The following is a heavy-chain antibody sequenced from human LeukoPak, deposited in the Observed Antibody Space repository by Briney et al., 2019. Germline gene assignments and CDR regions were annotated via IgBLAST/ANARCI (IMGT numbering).Heavy chain of an antibody. D-gene: IGHD5-18*01. CDR1: GGTSSSYA. J-gene: IGHJ4*02. Sequence: SVKVSCKASGGTSSSYAISWVRQAPGQGLEWMGGIIPIFGTANYAQEFQGRVTITTDESTSTAYMELSSLRSEDTAVYYCASDTAMATFDYWGQGTLVTVSS. CDR3: ASDTAMATFDY. V-gene: IGHV1-69*05. CDR2: IIPIFGTA.